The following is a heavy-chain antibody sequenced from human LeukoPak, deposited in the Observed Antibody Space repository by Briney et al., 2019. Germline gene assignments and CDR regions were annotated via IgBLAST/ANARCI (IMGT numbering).Heavy chain of an antibody. J-gene: IGHJ4*02. CDR2: INGHSGGT. D-gene: IGHD3-16*01. CDR1: GFTFSSYA. CDR3: AKHPLAGGNFDY. Sequence: GGSLRLSCAASGFTFSSYAMSWVRQTPGKGLEWVSAINGHSGGTFYAGSVEGRFTISRDNSNNTLYLQMSSLRAEDTAVYYCAKHPLAGGNFDYWGQGTLVTVSS. V-gene: IGHV3-23*01.